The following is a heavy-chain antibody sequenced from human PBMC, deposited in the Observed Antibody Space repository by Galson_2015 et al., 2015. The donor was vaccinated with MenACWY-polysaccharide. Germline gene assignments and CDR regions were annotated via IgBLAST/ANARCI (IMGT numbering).Heavy chain of an antibody. CDR1: GFTFSSYA. V-gene: IGHV3-23*01. CDR3: AKDTGPGEYAYSWGTFDI. J-gene: IGHJ3*02. CDR2: VSASGGST. Sequence: SPRLSSAASGFTFSSYAMSWVRQAPGPGLECVSGVSASGGSTVYTDSATRRLTMSRDTSKSPLYLQMNSRRAEDTAVYYCAKDTGPGEYAYSWGTFDIWGRGTMVTVSS. D-gene: IGHD3-10*01.